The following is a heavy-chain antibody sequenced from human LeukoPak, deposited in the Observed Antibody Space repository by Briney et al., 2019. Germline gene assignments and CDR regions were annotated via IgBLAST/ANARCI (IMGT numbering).Heavy chain of an antibody. V-gene: IGHV3-33*01. CDR3: ARDPRKNKKIAVAAPLDY. Sequence: GGSLRLSCAASGFTFSSYGMHWVRQAPGKGLEWVAVIWYDGSNKYYADSVKGRFTISRDNSKNTLYLQMNGLRAEDTAVYYCARDPRKNKKIAVAAPLDYWGQGTLVTVSS. J-gene: IGHJ4*02. CDR1: GFTFSSYG. CDR2: IWYDGSNK. D-gene: IGHD6-19*01.